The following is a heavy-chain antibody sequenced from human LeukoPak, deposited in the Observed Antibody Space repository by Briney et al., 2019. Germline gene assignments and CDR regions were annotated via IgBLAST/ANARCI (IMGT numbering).Heavy chain of an antibody. CDR2: IYYSGST. Sequence: SETLSLTCTVSGGSISSYYWSWIRQPPGKGLEWVGYIYYSGSTYYNPSLKSRVTISVDTSKNLFSLKLSSVTAADTAVYYCARVQRPLDGADYWGQGTLVTVSS. J-gene: IGHJ4*02. CDR1: GGSISSYY. D-gene: IGHD1-1*01. V-gene: IGHV4-59*01. CDR3: ARVQRPLDGADY.